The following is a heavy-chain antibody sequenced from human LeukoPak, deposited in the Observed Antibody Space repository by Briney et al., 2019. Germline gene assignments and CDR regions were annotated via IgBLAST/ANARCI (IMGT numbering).Heavy chain of an antibody. CDR1: GYTFTRYG. CDR2: ISAYNGNR. D-gene: IGHD3-9*01. CDR3: ARDRYYNIFTGFRRSDGFDI. Sequence: ASVKVSCKASGYTFTRYGISWVRQAPGQGLEWMGWISAYNGNRNYAQKLQGRVTMTTHTSTSTVYMELRSLRSDDTAVYYCARDRYYNIFTGFRRSDGFDIWGQGTMVTVSS. V-gene: IGHV1-18*01. J-gene: IGHJ3*02.